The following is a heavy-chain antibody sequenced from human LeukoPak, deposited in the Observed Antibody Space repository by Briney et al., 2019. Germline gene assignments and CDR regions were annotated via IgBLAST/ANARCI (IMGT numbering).Heavy chain of an antibody. CDR2: IYSIGST. D-gene: IGHD6-13*01. Sequence: SETLALICTVSGVSISSYYWSWIRQPPGKGLEWIGYIYSIGSTNYNPSLKSRVTISIDTSKNQFTLKLTSVTAADTAVYYCARESIAAADFDYWGQGTLVTVSS. J-gene: IGHJ4*02. V-gene: IGHV4-59*01. CDR1: GVSISSYY. CDR3: ARESIAAADFDY.